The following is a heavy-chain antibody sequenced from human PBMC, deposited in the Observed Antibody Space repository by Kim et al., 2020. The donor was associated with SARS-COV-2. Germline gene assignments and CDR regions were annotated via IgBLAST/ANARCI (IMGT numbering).Heavy chain of an antibody. J-gene: IGHJ4*02. CDR2: INTNTGNP. Sequence: ASVKVSCKASGYTFTSYAMNWVRQAPGQGLEWMGWINTNTGNPTYAQGFTGRFVFSLDTSVSTAYLQISSLKAEDTAVYYCARERRIRAIFGVASYAIFYWGQGTLVTVSS. CDR3: ARERRIRAIFGVASYAIFY. D-gene: IGHD3-3*01. CDR1: GYTFTSYA. V-gene: IGHV7-4-1*02.